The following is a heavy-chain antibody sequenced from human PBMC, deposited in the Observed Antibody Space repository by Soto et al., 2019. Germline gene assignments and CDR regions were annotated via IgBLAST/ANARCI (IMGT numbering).Heavy chain of an antibody. CDR2: LSPDGSTT. Sequence: PGGSLRLSCAASGFSFSTNWMNWVRQAPGKGLVWVSRLSPDGSTTDYADSVKGRFTISRDNAKNTVYLQMNSLRAEDTSVYYCARDWGDYGDYSENYYYYGMDVWGQGTTVTVSS. J-gene: IGHJ6*02. CDR3: ARDWGDYGDYSENYYYYGMDV. D-gene: IGHD4-17*01. V-gene: IGHV3-74*01. CDR1: GFSFSTNW.